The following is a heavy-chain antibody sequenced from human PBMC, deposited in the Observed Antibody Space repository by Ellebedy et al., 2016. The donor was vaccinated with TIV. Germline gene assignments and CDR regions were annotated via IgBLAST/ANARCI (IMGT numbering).Heavy chain of an antibody. J-gene: IGHJ6*02. CDR2: IWSDGSLN. CDR3: AREVLGGQGDMDV. V-gene: IGHV3-33*08. D-gene: IGHD4/OR15-4a*01. CDR1: GFTLSTYG. Sequence: PGGSLRLSCAASGFTLSTYGMHWVRQAPGKGLEWVALIWSDGSLNYYADSVKGRFTLSRDSSKNTLYLQMNSLRADDTALYYCAREVLGGQGDMDVWGQGTAVTVSS.